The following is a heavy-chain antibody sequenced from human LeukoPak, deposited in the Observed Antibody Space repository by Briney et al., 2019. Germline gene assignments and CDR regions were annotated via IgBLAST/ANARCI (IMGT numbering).Heavy chain of an antibody. CDR1: GGSISSYY. V-gene: IGHV4-59*01. CDR2: IYYSGST. J-gene: IGHJ2*01. CDR3: AREFYGSGYWGSYYWYFDL. Sequence: SETLSLTCTVPGGSISSYYWSWIRQPPGKGLEWIGYIYYSGSTNYNPSLKSRVTISVDTSKNQFSLKLSSVTAADTAVYYCAREFYGSGYWGSYYWYFDLWGRGTLVTVSS. D-gene: IGHD3-3*01.